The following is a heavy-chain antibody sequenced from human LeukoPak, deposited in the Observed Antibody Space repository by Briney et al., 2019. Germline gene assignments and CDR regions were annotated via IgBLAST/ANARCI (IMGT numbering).Heavy chain of an antibody. CDR2: IRSKANSYAT. CDR1: GLTFSGSA. V-gene: IGHV3-73*01. J-gene: IGHJ5*02. CDR3: TTHGQFDP. Sequence: GGSLRLSCAASGLTFSGSAMHWVRQASGKGLEWVGRIRSKANSYATAYAASVKGRFTISRDDSKDTAYLQMNSLKTEDTAVYYCTTHGQFDPWGQGTLVTVSS.